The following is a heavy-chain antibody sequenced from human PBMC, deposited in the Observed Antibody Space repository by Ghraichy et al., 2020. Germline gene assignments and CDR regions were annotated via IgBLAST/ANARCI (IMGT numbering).Heavy chain of an antibody. D-gene: IGHD3-10*01. CDR3: ARVAGTMVRGVANSYYGMDV. Sequence: SETLSLTCAVSGGSISSGGYSWSWIRPPPGKGLEWIGYIYHSGSTYYNPSLKSRVTISVDRSKNQFSLKLSSVTAADTAVYYCARVAGTMVRGVANSYYGMDVWGQGTTVTVSS. CDR2: IYHSGST. V-gene: IGHV4-30-2*01. J-gene: IGHJ6*02. CDR1: GGSISSGGYS.